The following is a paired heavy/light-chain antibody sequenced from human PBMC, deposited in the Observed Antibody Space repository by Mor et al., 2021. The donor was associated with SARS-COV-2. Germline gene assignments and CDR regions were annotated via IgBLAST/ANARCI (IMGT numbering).Heavy chain of an antibody. V-gene: IGHV3-23*01. CDR1: GFTFSSHA. CDR2: ISGSGSST. CDR3: AKEGIWFGELCCGNQEHFQN. D-gene: IGHD3-10*01. Sequence: EVQLLESGGGLVQPGGSLRLSCAGSGFTFSSHAMSWVRQAPGKGLECVSSISGSGSSTYYADSVKGRFTISRDNSKNTLYLQMNSLRAEDTAVYYCAKEGIWFGELCCGNQEHFQNWGQGTLVTVSS. J-gene: IGHJ1*01.
Light chain of an antibody. CDR2: WAS. Sequence: DIVMTQSPDSLAVSLGERATINCKSSQSVLFNANSKNYLAWYQQKPGQPPKLLIYWASTRESGVPDRISGSGSGTDFTLTISSLQAEDVAVYYCQQYFRAPPYTFGQGTKVEIK. CDR3: QQYFRAPPYT. V-gene: IGKV4-1*01. CDR1: QSVLFNANSKNY. J-gene: IGKJ1*01.